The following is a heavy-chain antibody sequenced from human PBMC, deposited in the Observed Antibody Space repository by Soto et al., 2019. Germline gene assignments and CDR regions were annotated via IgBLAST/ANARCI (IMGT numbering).Heavy chain of an antibody. CDR3: AREGYDFWSGYGFWYSYSIAV. CDR1: GYTFTGYY. J-gene: IGHJ6*02. D-gene: IGHD3-3*01. Sequence: ASVKVSCKASGYTFTGYYMHWVRQAPGQGLEWMGWINPNSGGTNYAQKFQGWVTMTRDTSISTAYMELSRLRSDDTAVYYCAREGYDFWSGYGFWYSYSIAVWGQGTTVTLSS. CDR2: INPNSGGT. V-gene: IGHV1-2*04.